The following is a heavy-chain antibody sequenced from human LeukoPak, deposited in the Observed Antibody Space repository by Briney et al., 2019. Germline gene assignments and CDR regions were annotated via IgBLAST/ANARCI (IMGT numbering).Heavy chain of an antibody. D-gene: IGHD2-2*01. CDR3: AKGDCSSTSCLTT. Sequence: PGGSLRLSCAASGFTFSSYGMSWVRQAPGKGLEWVSAISGSGGSTYYADSVKGRFTISRDNSKNTLYLQMNSLRAEDTAVYYCAKGDCSSTSCLTTWGQGTLVTVSS. CDR1: GFTFSSYG. J-gene: IGHJ5*02. CDR2: ISGSGGST. V-gene: IGHV3-23*01.